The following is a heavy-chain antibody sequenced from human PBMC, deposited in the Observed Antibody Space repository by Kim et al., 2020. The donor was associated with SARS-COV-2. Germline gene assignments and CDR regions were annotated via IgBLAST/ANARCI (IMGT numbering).Heavy chain of an antibody. J-gene: IGHJ6*02. CDR1: GGTFSSYD. CDR2: IIPIFGTE. CDR3: ARGGYSLRLYYYYGMDV. D-gene: IGHD5-18*01. V-gene: IGHV1-69*13. Sequence: SVKVSCKASGGTFSSYDISWVRQALGQGLEWMGGIIPIFGTENYEQKSQGRVTITADESTSTAYMELSSLRSEDTAMYYCARGGYSLRLYYYYGMDVWGQGTTVTVSS.